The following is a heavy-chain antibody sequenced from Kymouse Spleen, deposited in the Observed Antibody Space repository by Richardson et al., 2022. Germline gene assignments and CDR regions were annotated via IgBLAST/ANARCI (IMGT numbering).Heavy chain of an antibody. Sequence: QVQLVESGGGVVQPGRSLRLSCAASGFTFSSYGMHWVRQAPGKGLEWVAVISYDGSNKYYADSVKGRFTISRDNSKNTLYLQMNSLRAEDTAVYYCAKSPPTIFGVVIFDYWGQGTLVTVSS. D-gene: IGHD3-3*01. V-gene: IGHV3-30*18. CDR1: GFTFSSYG. CDR2: ISYDGSNK. J-gene: IGHJ4*02. CDR3: AKSPPTIFGVVIFDY.